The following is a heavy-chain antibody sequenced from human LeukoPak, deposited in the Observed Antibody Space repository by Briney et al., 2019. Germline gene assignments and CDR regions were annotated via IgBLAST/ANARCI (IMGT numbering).Heavy chain of an antibody. CDR1: GDSISSSNSY. V-gene: IGHV4-39*07. Sequence: SETLSLTCTVSGDSISSSNSYRGWIRQPPGKGLEWIGSLYYSGSSYYNPSLKSRVSISVDTSKNQFSLKVISVTAADTAIYYCATRANSETWGQGTLVTVSS. J-gene: IGHJ4*02. CDR2: LYYSGSS. CDR3: ATRANSET.